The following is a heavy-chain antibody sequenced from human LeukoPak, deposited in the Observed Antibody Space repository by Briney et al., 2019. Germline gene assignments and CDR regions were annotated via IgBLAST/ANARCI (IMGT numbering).Heavy chain of an antibody. D-gene: IGHD4-17*01. V-gene: IGHV4-39*01. CDR1: GGSISSSSYY. Sequence: PSETLSLTCTVSGGSISSSSYYWGWIRQPPGKGLEWIGSIYYSGSTYYSPSLKSRVTISVDTSKNQFSLKLSSVTAADTAVYYCAGDDPRSYNWFDPWGQGTLVTVSS. CDR2: IYYSGST. CDR3: AGDDPRSYNWFDP. J-gene: IGHJ5*02.